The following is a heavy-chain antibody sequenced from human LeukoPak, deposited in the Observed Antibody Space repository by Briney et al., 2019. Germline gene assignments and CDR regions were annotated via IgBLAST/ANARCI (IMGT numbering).Heavy chain of an antibody. J-gene: IGHJ4*02. CDR2: ISYDGSNK. Sequence: GGSLRLSCAASGFTFSNYAMHWVRQAPGKGLEWVAFISYDGSNKYYADSVKGRFTISRDNSKNTLYLQMNSLRAEDTAVYYCARAEDIVATIGGYWGQGTLVTVSS. CDR1: GFTFSNYA. CDR3: ARAEDIVATIGGY. V-gene: IGHV3-30*04. D-gene: IGHD5-12*01.